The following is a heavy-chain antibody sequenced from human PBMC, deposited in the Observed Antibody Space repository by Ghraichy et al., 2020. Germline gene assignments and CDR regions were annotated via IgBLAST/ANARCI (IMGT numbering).Heavy chain of an antibody. V-gene: IGHV4-59*01. CDR2: IPSGGSN. J-gene: IGHJ4*02. CDR1: GASITNYH. CDR3: ATYAMGGGGVGY. D-gene: IGHD1-26*01. Sequence: SETLSLTCTVSGASITNYHGSWIRQSPGKGLEWIGHIPSGGSNKYNPSLKSRVTISVDTSKNQFSLQLSSVTAADTAVYFCATYAMGGGGVGYWGQGTLVTVSS.